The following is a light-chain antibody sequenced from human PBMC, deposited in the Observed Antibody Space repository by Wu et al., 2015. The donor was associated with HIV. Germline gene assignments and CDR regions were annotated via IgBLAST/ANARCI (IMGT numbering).Light chain of an antibody. V-gene: IGKV3-20*01. CDR1: QSVSDY. J-gene: IGKJ1*01. Sequence: EIVLTQSPATLSLSLGERATLSCRASQSVSDYLAWYQQKPGQAPRLLIYDASIRATGIPDRFSGSGSGTDFTLTISRLEPEDFAVYYCQQYGSSSWTFGQGTKVEIK. CDR3: QQYGSSSWT. CDR2: DAS.